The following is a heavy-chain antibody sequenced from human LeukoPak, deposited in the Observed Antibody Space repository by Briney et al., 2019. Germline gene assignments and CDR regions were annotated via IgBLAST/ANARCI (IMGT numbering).Heavy chain of an antibody. CDR3: ARADCSGGSCYPKLYAFDI. CDR1: GFTFSSYS. V-gene: IGHV3-48*04. CDR2: ISSTGSTI. Sequence: GGSLRLSCAASGFTFSSYSMNWVRQAPGKGLEWVSYISSTGSTIYYADSVKGRFTISRDNAKNSLYLQMNRLRAEDTAVYYCARADCSGGSCYPKLYAFDIWGQGTMVTVSS. D-gene: IGHD2-15*01. J-gene: IGHJ3*02.